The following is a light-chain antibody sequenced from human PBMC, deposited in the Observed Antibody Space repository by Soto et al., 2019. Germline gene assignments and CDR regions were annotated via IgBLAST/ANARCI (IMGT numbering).Light chain of an antibody. CDR2: YDS. V-gene: IGLV3-21*04. J-gene: IGLJ1*01. Sequence: SYELTQPPSVSVAPGKTARITCGGNNIGSKSVHWYQQKPGQAPVLVIYYDSDRPSGIPERFSGSNSGNTATLTISRVEAGDEADYYCQVWDSSSDSTCVFGTGTKLTVL. CDR1: NIGSKS. CDR3: QVWDSSSDSTCV.